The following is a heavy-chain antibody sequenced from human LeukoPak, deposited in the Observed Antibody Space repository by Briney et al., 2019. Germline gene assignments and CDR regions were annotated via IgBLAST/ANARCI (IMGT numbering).Heavy chain of an antibody. Sequence: GGSLRLSCAASGFTFDDYGMSWVRQAPGKGLEWVANIKQDGSEKYYVDSVKGRFTISRDNAKNSLYLQMNSLRAEDTAVYYCARAELLAGDGFDYWGQGTLVTVSS. J-gene: IGHJ4*02. D-gene: IGHD2-15*01. CDR3: ARAELLAGDGFDY. CDR2: IKQDGSEK. CDR1: GFTFDDYG. V-gene: IGHV3-7*01.